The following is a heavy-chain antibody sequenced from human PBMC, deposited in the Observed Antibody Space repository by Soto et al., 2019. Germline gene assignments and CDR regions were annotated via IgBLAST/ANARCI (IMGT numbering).Heavy chain of an antibody. V-gene: IGHV4-61*08. CDR3: ARGYDTSWYWLDR. J-gene: IGHJ2*01. CDR2: IYYSGST. D-gene: IGHD6-13*01. Sequence: QVQLQESGPGLVKPSEPLSLTCTVSVSGGSVSTGVHYWSGIRQPPGKGLEWIGYIYYSGSTNYNPSLKSRVTISVDTSKNRFSLKLSSVTAGHTAVYYCARGYDTSWYWLDRWGRGTLVTVSS. CDR1: GGSVSTGVHY.